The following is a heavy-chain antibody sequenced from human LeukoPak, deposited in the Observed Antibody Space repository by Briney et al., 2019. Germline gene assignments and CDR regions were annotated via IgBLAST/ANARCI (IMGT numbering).Heavy chain of an antibody. V-gene: IGHV4-34*01. Sequence: SETLSLTCAVYGGSFSGYYWSWIRQPPGKGLEWIGEINHSGSTNYNPSLKSRVTISVDTSKNQFSLKLSSVTAADTAAYHCAGRDGDYWGQGTRVPVTS. CDR3: AGRDGDY. CDR1: GGSFSGYY. D-gene: IGHD5-24*01. J-gene: IGHJ4*02. CDR2: INHSGST.